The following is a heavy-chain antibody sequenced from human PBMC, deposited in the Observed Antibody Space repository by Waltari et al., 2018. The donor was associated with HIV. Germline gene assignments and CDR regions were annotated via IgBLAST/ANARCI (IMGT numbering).Heavy chain of an antibody. CDR2: MNPNSGNT. V-gene: IGHV1-8*01. CDR1: GYTFTSYA. J-gene: IGHJ4*02. Sequence: QVVLVQSGPELTKPGASVTVSCRASGYTFTSYAVTCMRQDDGQGLEWTGWMNPNSGNTGYSQKFQGRVTMTRNTSINTAYMELSSLRSEDTSVYFCARKGGIGSGWYAFDYWGQGTLVTVSS. CDR3: ARKGGIGSGWYAFDY. D-gene: IGHD6-19*01.